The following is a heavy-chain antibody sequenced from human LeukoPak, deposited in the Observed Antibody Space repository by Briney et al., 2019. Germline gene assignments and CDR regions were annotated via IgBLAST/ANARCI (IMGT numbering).Heavy chain of an antibody. CDR3: EGGTY. V-gene: IGHV3-23*01. J-gene: IGHJ4*02. Sequence: GGSLRLSCVASGFTFSSHAMSWVRQAPGKGLEWVSVISGSGAGTDYADSVKGRFTISRDNSKNSLFLQMNSLRAEDTAVYYCEGGTYWGQGTLVTVSS. CDR1: GFTFSSHA. D-gene: IGHD3-16*01. CDR2: ISGSGAGT.